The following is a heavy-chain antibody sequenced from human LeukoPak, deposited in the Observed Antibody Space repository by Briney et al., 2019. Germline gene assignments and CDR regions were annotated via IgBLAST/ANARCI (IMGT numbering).Heavy chain of an antibody. CDR3: AKDLSYGDYGAFFDY. CDR1: GFTFSSYG. Sequence: GGSLRLSCAASGFTFSSYGMHWVRQAPGKGLEWVAFIRYDGSNKYYADSVKGRFTISRDNSKNTLYLQMHSLRAEDTAVYYCAKDLSYGDYGAFFDYWGQGTLVTVSS. V-gene: IGHV3-30*02. CDR2: IRYDGSNK. J-gene: IGHJ4*02. D-gene: IGHD4-17*01.